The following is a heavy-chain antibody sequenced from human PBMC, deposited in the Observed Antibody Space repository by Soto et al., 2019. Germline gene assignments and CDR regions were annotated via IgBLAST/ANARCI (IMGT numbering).Heavy chain of an antibody. D-gene: IGHD4-17*01. Sequence: SETLSLTCTVSGGSIRSGFHYWSCFRQPPGKGLEWIGNIYSSGSTYYNPSLKSQVSISVDTSKNQFSLKLSSVTAADTAVYYCARGPTVTTDYWGQGALVTVSS. V-gene: IGHV4-30-4*01. CDR3: ARGPTVTTDY. CDR2: IYSSGST. J-gene: IGHJ4*02. CDR1: GGSIRSGFHY.